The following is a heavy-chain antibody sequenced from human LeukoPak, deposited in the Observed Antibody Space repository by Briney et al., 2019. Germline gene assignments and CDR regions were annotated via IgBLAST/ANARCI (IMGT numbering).Heavy chain of an antibody. V-gene: IGHV3-49*04. J-gene: IGHJ4*02. Sequence: GGSLRLSCTASGFTLGDYAMSWVRQAPRKGLEWVGFIRSKAYGGTTEYAASVKGRFTISRDDSKSIAYLQMNSLKTEDTAVYYCTRVFEYYYDSSGPGYYFDYWGQGTLVTVSS. CDR3: TRVFEYYYDSSGPGYYFDY. CDR1: GFTLGDYA. CDR2: IRSKAYGGTT. D-gene: IGHD3-22*01.